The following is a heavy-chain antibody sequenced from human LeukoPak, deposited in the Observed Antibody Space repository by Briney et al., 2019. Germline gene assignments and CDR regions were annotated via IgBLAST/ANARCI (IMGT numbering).Heavy chain of an antibody. D-gene: IGHD3-3*01. J-gene: IGHJ5*02. Sequence: ASVKVSCKASGYTFTNYGISWVRQAPGQGLVWMGWTSIYNGNTDYAQKLRGRVTMTTDTSTSTAYMELRSLRSDDTAVYYCARITYDFWSGYYMPDDPWGQGTLVTVSS. V-gene: IGHV1-18*01. CDR3: ARITYDFWSGYYMPDDP. CDR1: GYTFTNYG. CDR2: TSIYNGNT.